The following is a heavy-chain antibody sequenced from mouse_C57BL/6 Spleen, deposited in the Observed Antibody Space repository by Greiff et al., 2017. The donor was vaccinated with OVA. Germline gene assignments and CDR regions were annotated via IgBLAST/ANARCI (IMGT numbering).Heavy chain of an antibody. J-gene: IGHJ3*01. CDR3: TVYDYDGEFAY. CDR2: IRLKSDNYAT. Sequence: EVQGVESGGGLVQPGGSMKLSCVASGFTFSNYWMNWVRQSPEKGLEWVAQIRLKSDNYATHYAESVKGRFTISRDDSKSSVYLQMNNLRAEDTGIYYCTVYDYDGEFAYWGQGTLVTVSA. V-gene: IGHV6-3*01. D-gene: IGHD2-4*01. CDR1: GFTFSNYW.